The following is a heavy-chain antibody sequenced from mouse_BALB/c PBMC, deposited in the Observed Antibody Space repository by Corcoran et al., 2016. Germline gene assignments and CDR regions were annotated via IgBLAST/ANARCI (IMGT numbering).Heavy chain of an antibody. V-gene: IGHV1-18*01. D-gene: IGHD2-3*01. CDR1: GYTFTDYN. J-gene: IGHJ2*01. Sequence: EVLLQQSGPELVKPGASVKIPCKASGYTFTDYNMDWVKQSHGKSLEWIGDNNPNNGGTIYNQKFKGKATLTVDKSSSTAYMELRSLTSEDTAVYYCARKGGGYYVGFDYWGQGTTLTVSS. CDR2: NNPNNGGT. CDR3: ARKGGGYYVGFDY.